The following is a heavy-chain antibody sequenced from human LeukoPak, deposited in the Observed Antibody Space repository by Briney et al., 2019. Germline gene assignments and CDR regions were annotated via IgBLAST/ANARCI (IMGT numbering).Heavy chain of an antibody. D-gene: IGHD2-15*01. V-gene: IGHV1-18*01. J-gene: IGHJ5*02. CDR1: GYTFTSYG. CDR3: ARSGQGPYCSGGSCYPRFDP. Sequence: GASVKVSCKASGYTFTSYGISWVRQAPGQGLEWMGWISAYNGNTNYAQKLQGRVTITADESTSTAYMELSSLRSEDTAVYYCARSGQGPYCSGGSCYPRFDPWGQGTLVTVSS. CDR2: ISAYNGNT.